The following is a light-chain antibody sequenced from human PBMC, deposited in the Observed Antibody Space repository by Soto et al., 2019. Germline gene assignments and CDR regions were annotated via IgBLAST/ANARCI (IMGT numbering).Light chain of an antibody. CDR1: QSVLYSSNNKNY. CDR2: WAS. J-gene: IGKJ1*01. V-gene: IGKV4-1*01. Sequence: DIVMTQSPDSLAVSLGGRGTINCKSSQSVLYSSNNKNYLAWYQQKPGQPPKLLIYWASTRESGVPDRFSGSGSGTDFTLTISSLQAEDVAVYYCQQYYSTPWTFGQGTKVDIK. CDR3: QQYYSTPWT.